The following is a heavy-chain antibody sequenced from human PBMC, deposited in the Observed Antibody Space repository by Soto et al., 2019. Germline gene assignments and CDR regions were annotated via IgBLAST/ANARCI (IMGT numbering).Heavy chain of an antibody. D-gene: IGHD2-21*02. CDR1: GGTFSGYY. CDR3: ARSSFTALAY. Sequence: SETLSLTCAVFGGTFSGYYWTWIRQPPGKGLEWIGEIHHGGSPTYNPSLEGRVTISADPSRNEVSLRMTSLTAADTATYFCARSSFTALAYWGQGTLVTVPS. V-gene: IGHV4-34*08. CDR2: IHHGGSP. J-gene: IGHJ4*02.